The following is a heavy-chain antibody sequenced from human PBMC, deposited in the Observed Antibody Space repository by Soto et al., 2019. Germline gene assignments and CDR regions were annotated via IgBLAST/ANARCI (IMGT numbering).Heavy chain of an antibody. CDR1: GGSVRIGDYY. V-gene: IGHV4-30-4*01. CDR2: IYYSGTT. Sequence: SETLCLTCTVSGGSVRIGDYYWSLISQPPGRGLECMGYIYYSGTTYYNPSLKSRVTISIDTSKNQFSLNLSSVTAADTAVYYCARYYDFWSGYFPSYYYYGMDVWGQGTTVTVSS. J-gene: IGHJ6*02. D-gene: IGHD3-3*01. CDR3: ARYYDFWSGYFPSYYYYGMDV.